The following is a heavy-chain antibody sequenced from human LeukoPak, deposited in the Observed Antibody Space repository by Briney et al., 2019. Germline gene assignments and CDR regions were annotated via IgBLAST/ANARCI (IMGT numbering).Heavy chain of an antibody. CDR2: IPYDGSNK. CDR3: ARLFCSSTSCYDY. CDR1: GFTFSSYA. V-gene: IGHV3-30*04. J-gene: IGHJ4*02. Sequence: PGGSLRLSCAASGFTFSSYAMHWVRQAPGEGLEWVAVIPYDGSNKYYADSVKGRFTISRDNSKNTLYLQMNSLRAKDTSVYYCARLFCSSTSCYDYWGQGTLVTVSS. D-gene: IGHD2-2*01.